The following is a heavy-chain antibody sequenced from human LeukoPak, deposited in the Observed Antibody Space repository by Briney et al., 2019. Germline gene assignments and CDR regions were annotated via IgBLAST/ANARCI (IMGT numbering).Heavy chain of an antibody. V-gene: IGHV3-43*02. D-gene: IGHD3-22*01. J-gene: IGHJ4*02. CDR3: AKDMYYYDSSGLDY. CDR2: ISGDGGST. CDR1: GLTLDDYA. Sequence: PGGSLRLSCAASGLTLDDYAMHWVRQAPGKGLEWVSLISGDGGSTYYADSVKGRLTISRDNSKNSLYLQMSSLRTEDTALYYCAKDMYYYDSSGLDYWGQGTLVTVSS.